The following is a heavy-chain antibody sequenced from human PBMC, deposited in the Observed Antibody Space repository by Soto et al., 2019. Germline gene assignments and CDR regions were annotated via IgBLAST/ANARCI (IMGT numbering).Heavy chain of an antibody. CDR2: IDSSSSNI. CDR3: AREIGITSSGKHYYHYGMDV. D-gene: IGHD3-3*01. Sequence: ESGGGLVQPGGSLRLSCAASGFTFSSYSMNWVRQGPGKGLEWVSSIDSSSSNIYYADSVKGRFTISRDNAKNSLYLQMNSLRVEDTAVYYCAREIGITSSGKHYYHYGMDVWGQGTTVTVSS. V-gene: IGHV3-21*01. J-gene: IGHJ6*02. CDR1: GFTFSSYS.